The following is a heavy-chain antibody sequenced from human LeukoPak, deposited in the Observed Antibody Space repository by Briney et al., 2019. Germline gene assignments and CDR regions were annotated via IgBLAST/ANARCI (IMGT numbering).Heavy chain of an antibody. V-gene: IGHV3-74*01. CDR1: GFTFSSYW. D-gene: IGHD4-17*01. CDR2: INSDGSST. CDR3: ARGAVTTMYYYYGMDV. J-gene: IGHJ6*02. Sequence: PGGSLRLSCAASGFTFSSYWMHWVRQAPGKGLVWVSRINSDGSSTSYADSVKGRFTISRDNAKSTLYLQMNSLRAEDTAVYYCARGAVTTMYYYYGMDVWGQGTTVTVSS.